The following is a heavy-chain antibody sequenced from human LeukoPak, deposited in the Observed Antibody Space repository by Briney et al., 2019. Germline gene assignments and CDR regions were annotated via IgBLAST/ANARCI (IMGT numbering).Heavy chain of an antibody. Sequence: GGSLRLSCAASGFTFSSYSMNWVRQAPGKGLEWVSSISSSSSYIYYADSVKGRFTISRDNAKNSLYLQMNRLRAEDTAVYYCAREGLVLTTVVKEATRANAFDIWGQGTMVTVSS. J-gene: IGHJ3*02. V-gene: IGHV3-21*01. D-gene: IGHD4-23*01. CDR1: GFTFSSYS. CDR3: AREGLVLTTVVKEATRANAFDI. CDR2: ISSSSSYI.